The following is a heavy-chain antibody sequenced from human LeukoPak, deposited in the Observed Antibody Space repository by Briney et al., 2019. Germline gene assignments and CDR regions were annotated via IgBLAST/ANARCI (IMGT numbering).Heavy chain of an antibody. V-gene: IGHV1-69*13. CDR1: GGTFSNYA. CDR2: IIPIFCTA. D-gene: IGHD4-23*01. Sequence: ASVKVSCKASGGTFSNYAIGWVRQAPGQGLEWMGGIIPIFCTANYAQKFQGRVTITADESTSTAYMELSSLRSEDTAVYYCAVSPSRGGKTFRKGPFPNFDYWGQGTLVTVSS. CDR3: AVSPSRGGKTFRKGPFPNFDY. J-gene: IGHJ4*02.